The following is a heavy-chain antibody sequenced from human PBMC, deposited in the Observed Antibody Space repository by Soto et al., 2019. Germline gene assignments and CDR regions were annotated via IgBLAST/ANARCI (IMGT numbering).Heavy chain of an antibody. D-gene: IGHD4-17*01. V-gene: IGHV1-69*01. Sequence: QVQLVQSGAEVKKPGSSVKVSCKASGGTFSSYAISWVRQAPGQGLEWMGGIIPIFGTAHYAQKFQGRVTSTADESTSTAYMELSSLRSEDTAVYYCARRSGTYGDYEYYFDYWGQGTLVTVSS. CDR2: IIPIFGTA. CDR1: GGTFSSYA. CDR3: ARRSGTYGDYEYYFDY. J-gene: IGHJ4*02.